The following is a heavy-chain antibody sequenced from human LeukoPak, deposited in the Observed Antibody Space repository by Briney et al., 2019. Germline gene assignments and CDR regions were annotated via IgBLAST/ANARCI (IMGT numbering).Heavy chain of an antibody. CDR2: IYSGGST. D-gene: IGHD3-10*01. V-gene: IGHV3-66*01. CDR1: GFTFSSYA. J-gene: IGHJ6*02. CDR3: ARDAIYYYGSGSPPDYYYYGMDV. Sequence: GGSLRLSCAASGFTFSSYAMSWVRQAPGKGLEWVSVIYSGGSTYYADSVKGRFTISRDNSKNTLYLQMNSLRAEDTAVYYCARDAIYYYGSGSPPDYYYYGMDVWGQGTTVTVSS.